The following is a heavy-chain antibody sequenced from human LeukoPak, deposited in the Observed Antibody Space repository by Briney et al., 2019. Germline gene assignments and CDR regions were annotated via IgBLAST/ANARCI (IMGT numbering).Heavy chain of an antibody. J-gene: IGHJ4*02. CDR1: GFTFSSYS. V-gene: IGHV3-21*04. CDR3: AKHQQITIFGVVQDY. D-gene: IGHD3-3*01. Sequence: GGSLRLSCAASGFTFSSYSMNWVRQAPGKGLEWVSSISSSSSYIYYADSVKGRFTISRDNAKNSLYLQMNSLRAEDTAVYYCAKHQQITIFGVVQDYWGQGTLVTVSS. CDR2: ISSSSSYI.